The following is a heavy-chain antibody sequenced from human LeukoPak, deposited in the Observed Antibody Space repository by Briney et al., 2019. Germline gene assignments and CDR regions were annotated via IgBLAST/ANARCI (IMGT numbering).Heavy chain of an antibody. J-gene: IGHJ6*02. V-gene: IGHV3-7*01. CDR1: GFTFSSYW. CDR2: IKQDGSEK. D-gene: IGHD3-10*01. Sequence: GGSLRLSCAASGFTFSSYWMSWVRQAPGKGLEWVANIKQDGSEKYYVDSVKGRFTISRDNAKNSLYLQMNSLRAEGTAVYYCARDSGQEYYYYGMDVWGQGTTVTVSS. CDR3: ARDSGQEYYYYGMDV.